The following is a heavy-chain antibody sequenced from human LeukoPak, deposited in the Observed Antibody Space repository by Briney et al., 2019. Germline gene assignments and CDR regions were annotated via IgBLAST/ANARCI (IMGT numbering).Heavy chain of an antibody. Sequence: GSLRLSCAASGFTVSSNYMSWVRQPPGKGLEWIGYIYYSGNTNYNPSLESRITISVDTSKNHISLNLNSVTAADTAMYYCARHRSYGSGSLDYWGQGTLVTVSS. CDR3: ARHRSYGSGSLDY. CDR2: IYYSGNT. V-gene: IGHV4-59*02. J-gene: IGHJ4*02. D-gene: IGHD3-10*01. CDR1: GFTVSSNY.